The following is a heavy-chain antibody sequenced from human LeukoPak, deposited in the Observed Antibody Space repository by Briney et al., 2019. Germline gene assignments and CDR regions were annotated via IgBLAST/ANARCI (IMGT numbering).Heavy chain of an antibody. D-gene: IGHD1-26*01. CDR2: ISGSGGST. Sequence: GGSLRLSCAASGFTFSSYAMSWVRQAPGNGLEWVSAISGSGGSTYYADSVKGRFTISRDNSKNTLYLQMNSLRAEDTAVYYCAKDQRSGSRNFDYWGQGTLVTVSS. J-gene: IGHJ4*02. V-gene: IGHV3-23*01. CDR3: AKDQRSGSRNFDY. CDR1: GFTFSSYA.